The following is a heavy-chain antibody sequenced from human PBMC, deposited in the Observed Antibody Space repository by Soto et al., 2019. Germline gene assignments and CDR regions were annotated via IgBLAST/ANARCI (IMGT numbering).Heavy chain of an antibody. CDR1: GGSIGSGGHY. CDR2: IYYSGGT. V-gene: IGHV4-31*03. CDR3: ARDGLLTGTTVWYFDL. Sequence: QVQLQESGPGLVKPSQTLSLSCTVSGGSIGSGGHYWSWLRQRPGKGLEWIAYIYYSGGTFYNPSIKGRVTISVDTSKNQLSLRLTSVTAADTAVYYCARDGLLTGTTVWYFDLWGRGTLVTVSS. J-gene: IGHJ2*01. D-gene: IGHD1-1*01.